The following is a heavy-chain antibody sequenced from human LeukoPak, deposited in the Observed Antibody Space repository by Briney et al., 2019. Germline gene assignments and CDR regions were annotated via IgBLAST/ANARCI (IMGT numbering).Heavy chain of an antibody. CDR2: IYSTGGT. CDR1: GGSISGYY. D-gene: IGHD2-15*01. CDR3: ARDFCSDGSCYSYFHY. V-gene: IGHV4-59*01. J-gene: IGHJ4*02. Sequence: SETLSLTCSVSGGSISGYYWSWIRQPPGKGLEWIGYIYSTGGTNYNPSLKSRVIISLDTSKNQFSLGLSPVTAADTAVYYCARDFCSDGSCYSYFHYWGQGILVTVSS.